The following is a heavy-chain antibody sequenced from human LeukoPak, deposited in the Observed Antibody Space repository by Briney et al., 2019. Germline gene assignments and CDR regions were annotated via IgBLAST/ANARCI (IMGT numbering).Heavy chain of an antibody. CDR1: GFTFSSYS. CDR3: ARASDDSSGRDAFDI. Sequence: GGSLRLSCAASGFTFSSYSMNWVRQAPGKGLEWGSYISSSSSTIYYADSVKGRFTISRDNAKNSLYLQMNSLRDEDTAVYYCARASDDSSGRDAFDIWGQGTMVTVSS. V-gene: IGHV3-48*02. J-gene: IGHJ3*02. D-gene: IGHD3-22*01. CDR2: ISSSSSTI.